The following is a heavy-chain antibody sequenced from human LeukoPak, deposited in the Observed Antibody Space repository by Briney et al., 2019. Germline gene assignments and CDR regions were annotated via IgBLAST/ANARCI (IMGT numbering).Heavy chain of an antibody. CDR2: IYTSGST. V-gene: IGHV4-4*07. D-gene: IGHD3-10*01. Sequence: SETLSLTCTVSGGSISSYYWSWIRQPAGKGLEWIGRIYTSGSTNYNPSLKSRVTISVDTSKYQFSLKLSSVTAADTAVYYCARDREVRGANHYYYYYYMDVWRKGTTVTVSS. CDR3: ARDREVRGANHYYYYYYMDV. CDR1: GGSISSYY. J-gene: IGHJ6*03.